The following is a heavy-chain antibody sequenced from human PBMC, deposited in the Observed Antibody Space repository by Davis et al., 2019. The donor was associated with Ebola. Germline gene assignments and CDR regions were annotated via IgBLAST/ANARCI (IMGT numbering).Heavy chain of an antibody. CDR2: IYPSDSDT. CDR3: ATLAAAGTVGWDY. J-gene: IGHJ4*02. CDR1: GYSFTSYW. Sequence: GESLKISCKGSGYSFTSYWIAWVRQMPGKGLEWMGIIYPSDSDTRYSPSFQGQVTISADKSISTAYLQWSSLKASDTAMYYCATLAAAGTVGWDYWGQGTLVTVSS. V-gene: IGHV5-51*01. D-gene: IGHD6-13*01.